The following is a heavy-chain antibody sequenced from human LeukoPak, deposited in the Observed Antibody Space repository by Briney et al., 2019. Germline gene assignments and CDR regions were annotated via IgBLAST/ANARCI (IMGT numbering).Heavy chain of an antibody. J-gene: IGHJ4*02. CDR1: GYTFTSYY. CDR3: ARGRRGMRGELSPFDY. V-gene: IGHV1-46*01. Sequence: GASVKVSCKASGYTFTSYYMHWVRQAPGQGLEWMGIINPSGGSTSYAQKFQGRVTITRDTSASTAYMELSSLRSEDTAVYYCARGRRGMRGELSPFDYWGQGTLVTVSS. D-gene: IGHD1-26*01. CDR2: INPSGGST.